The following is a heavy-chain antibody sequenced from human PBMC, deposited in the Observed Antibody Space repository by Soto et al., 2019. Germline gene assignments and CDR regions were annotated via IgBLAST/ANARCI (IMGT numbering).Heavy chain of an antibody. D-gene: IGHD3-22*01. CDR1: GLTFTSYG. V-gene: IGHV1-18*01. Sequence: APVEASCQASGLTFTSYGISWGRQAPGQRLEWMGWISAYNGNTNYAQKLQGRVTMTTDTSTSTAYMELRSLRSDDTAVYYCAREGYYDSSGYQYGMDVWGQGTTVTVSS. J-gene: IGHJ6*02. CDR2: ISAYNGNT. CDR3: AREGYYDSSGYQYGMDV.